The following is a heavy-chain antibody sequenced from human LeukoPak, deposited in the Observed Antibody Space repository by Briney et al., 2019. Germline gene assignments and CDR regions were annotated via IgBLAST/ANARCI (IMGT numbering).Heavy chain of an antibody. J-gene: IGHJ4*02. V-gene: IGHV4-34*01. CDR3: ARISTVTHQFDY. CDR1: GETFSGFY. Sequence: TPSETLSLTCAVYGETFSGFYWGWIRQPPGKGLEWIGEINYSGSTNYNPSLKSRVTISVDASKNQFSLNLNSVTAADTAVYYCARISTVTHQFDYWGQGMLVTVSS. CDR2: INYSGST. D-gene: IGHD4-17*01.